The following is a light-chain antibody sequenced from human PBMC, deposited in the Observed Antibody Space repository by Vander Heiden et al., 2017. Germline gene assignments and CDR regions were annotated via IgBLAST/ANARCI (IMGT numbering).Light chain of an antibody. CDR1: SSNIGSYT. CDR2: TDH. V-gene: IGLV1-44*01. Sequence: QSVLTPPPSASATPRQTVTISCSGSSSNIGSYTVNWYQQLPGTAPKLLIHTDHQRPSGVPDRFSASKSGTSASLAISGLQSDDEADYYCGGWDDRLNGCVFGGGTKLTVL. J-gene: IGLJ3*02. CDR3: GGWDDRLNGCV.